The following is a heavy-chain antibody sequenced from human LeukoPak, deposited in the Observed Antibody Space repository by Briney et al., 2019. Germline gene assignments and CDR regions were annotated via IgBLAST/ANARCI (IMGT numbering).Heavy chain of an antibody. CDR3: VREIGSPVADYYYGMDV. V-gene: IGHV3-64D*06. CDR1: GFTFTSYA. CDR2: INNNGGTT. Sequence: GGSLRLSCSASGFTFTSYAMHWVRQAPGKGLQYVSAINNNGGTTFYADSVKGRFTISRDNSKNTLYLQMSSLRAEDTAVYYCVREIGSPVADYYYGMDVWGQGTTITVSS. J-gene: IGHJ6*02. D-gene: IGHD3-10*01.